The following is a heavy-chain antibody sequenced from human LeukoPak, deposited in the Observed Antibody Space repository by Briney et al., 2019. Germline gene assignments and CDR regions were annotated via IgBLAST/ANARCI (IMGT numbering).Heavy chain of an antibody. CDR2: INPNSGGT. CDR1: GYTFTGYY. Sequence: GASVKVSCKASGYTFTGYYMHWVRQAPGQGLEWMGWINPNSGGTNYAQKFQGRVTMTRDTSISTAYMELSRLRSDDTAVYYCARDTYDILTGYPVIDYWGQGTLVTVSS. CDR3: ARDTYDILTGYPVIDY. J-gene: IGHJ4*02. V-gene: IGHV1-2*02. D-gene: IGHD3-9*01.